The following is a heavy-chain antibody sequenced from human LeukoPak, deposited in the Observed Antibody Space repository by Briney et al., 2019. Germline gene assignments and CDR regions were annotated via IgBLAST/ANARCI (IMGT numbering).Heavy chain of an antibody. CDR1: GYTFTSYD. D-gene: IGHD3-22*01. J-gene: IGHJ4*02. CDR3: ARGHHSSSFFDY. Sequence: ASVKVSCKASGYTFTSYDINWVRQATGQGLEWMGWMNPNSGNTGYAQKFQGRVTITRNTSISTAYMELSSLRSEDTAVYYCARGHHSSSFFDYWGQGTLVTVSS. CDR2: MNPNSGNT. V-gene: IGHV1-8*03.